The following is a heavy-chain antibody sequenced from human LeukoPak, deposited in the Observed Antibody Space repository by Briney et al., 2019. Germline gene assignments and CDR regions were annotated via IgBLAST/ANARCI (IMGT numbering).Heavy chain of an antibody. Sequence: GGSLRLSCAASGFTFSSYAMSWVRQAPGKGLEWVSAIFSSGDSTYYADSVKGRFTISRDNSKNTLYLQMNSLRAEDTAVYYCAKADGGQWPSSYYYYYMDVWGKGTTVTVSS. J-gene: IGHJ6*03. V-gene: IGHV3-23*05. CDR2: IFSSGDST. D-gene: IGHD6-19*01. CDR1: GFTFSSYA. CDR3: AKADGGQWPSSYYYYYMDV.